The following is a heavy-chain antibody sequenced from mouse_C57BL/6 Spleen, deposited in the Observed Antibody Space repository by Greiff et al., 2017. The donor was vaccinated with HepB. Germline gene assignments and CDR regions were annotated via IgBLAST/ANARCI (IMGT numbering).Heavy chain of an antibody. D-gene: IGHD1-1*01. Sequence: QVQLKQPGTELVKPGASVKLSCKASGYTFTSYWMHWVKQRPGQGLEWIGNIYPSNGGTNYNEKFKSKATLTVDKSSSTAYMQLSSLTSEDSAVYYCARGYYGSSYPYWYFDVWGTGTTVTVSS. CDR3: ARGYYGSSYPYWYFDV. CDR1: GYTFTSYW. J-gene: IGHJ1*03. CDR2: IYPSNGGT. V-gene: IGHV1-53*01.